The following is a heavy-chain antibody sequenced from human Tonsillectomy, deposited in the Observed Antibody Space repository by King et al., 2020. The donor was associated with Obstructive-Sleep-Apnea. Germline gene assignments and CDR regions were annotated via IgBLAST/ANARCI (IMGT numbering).Heavy chain of an antibody. D-gene: IGHD3-3*02. CDR2: ISYDGNTE. CDR1: EFTFSDYT. Sequence: VQLVESGGGVVQPGRSLRLSCAASEFTFSDYTMHLVRQAPGKGLEWVAVISYDGNTEYYADSVKGRFTISRDNSKNTLYLQMNTLRAEDTTLYYCAREIRSRNSYWGQGTRVTVSS. V-gene: IGHV3-30*04. CDR3: AREIRSRNSY. J-gene: IGHJ4*02.